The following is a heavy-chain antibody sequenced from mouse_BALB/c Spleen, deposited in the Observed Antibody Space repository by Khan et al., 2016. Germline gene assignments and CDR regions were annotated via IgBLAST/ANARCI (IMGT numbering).Heavy chain of an antibody. D-gene: IGHD2-4*01. CDR1: GYAFSRYD. J-gene: IGHJ1*01. CDR2: ISSGGDFT. Sequence: EVELVESGRGLVKPGGSLKLSCAASGYAFSRYDMSWVRQTPEKRLEWVALISSGGDFTYYPDTVNGQFTISRDNTTNTLYLQMNNLRSDDTATYYCTRHGLPHGYFDVWGAGTTVTVSS. CDR3: TRHGLPHGYFDV. V-gene: IGHV5-12-1*01.